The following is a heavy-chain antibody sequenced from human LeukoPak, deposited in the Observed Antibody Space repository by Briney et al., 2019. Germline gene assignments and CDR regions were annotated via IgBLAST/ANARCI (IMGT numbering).Heavy chain of an antibody. D-gene: IGHD2-15*01. J-gene: IGHJ5*02. CDR3: AKAHPPPPGYCSGNTCSRGWFDP. CDR2: IYYTGST. V-gene: IGHV4-59*01. CDR1: GGSISSYY. Sequence: PSETLSLTCTVSGGSISSYYWSWIRQPPGKGLEWIGYIYYTGSTNYNPSLKSRVTISVDTSKNQFSLKLSSVTAADTAVYYCAKAHPPPPGYCSGNTCSRGWFDPWGQGALVTVTS.